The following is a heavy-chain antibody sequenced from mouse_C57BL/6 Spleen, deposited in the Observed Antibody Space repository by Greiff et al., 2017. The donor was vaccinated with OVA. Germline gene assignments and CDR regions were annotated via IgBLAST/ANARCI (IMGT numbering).Heavy chain of an antibody. CDR3: AIYDYFGSSYD. CDR1: GYTFTSYW. Sequence: QVQLQQPGAELVKPGASVKVSCKASGYTFTSYWMHWVKQRPGQGLEWIGRIHPSASDTNYNQKFKGKATLTVDKSSSTAYMQLSSLTSEDSAVYYCAIYDYFGSSYDWGQGTLVTVSA. CDR2: IHPSASDT. J-gene: IGHJ3*01. V-gene: IGHV1-74*01. D-gene: IGHD1-1*01.